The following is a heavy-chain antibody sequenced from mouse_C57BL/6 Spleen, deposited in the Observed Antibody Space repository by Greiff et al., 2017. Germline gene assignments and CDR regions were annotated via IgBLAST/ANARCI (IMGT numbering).Heavy chain of an antibody. D-gene: IGHD1-1*01. CDR3: ARSLYYGSRGYYAMDY. J-gene: IGHJ4*01. CDR2: IYPGDGDT. CDR1: GYAFSSSW. Sequence: VKLQESGPELVKPGASVKISCKASGYAFSSSWMNWVKQRPGKGLEWIGRIYPGDGDTNYNGKFKGKATLTADKSSSTAYMQLSGLTSEDSAVYFCARSLYYGSRGYYAMDYWGQGTSVTVSS. V-gene: IGHV1-82*01.